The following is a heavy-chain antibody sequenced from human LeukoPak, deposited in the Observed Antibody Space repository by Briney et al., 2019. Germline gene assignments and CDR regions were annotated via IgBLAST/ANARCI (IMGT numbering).Heavy chain of an antibody. V-gene: IGHV1-69*13. J-gene: IGHJ6*02. CDR2: IIPIFGTA. Sequence: SVKVSCKASGDSFTKYAITWVRQAPGQGPEWMGGIIPIFGTANYAQKFQGRVTITADESTSTAYMELSSLRSEDTAVYYCARDPLVHSSGGNYYYYGMDVWGQGTTVTVSS. D-gene: IGHD6-19*01. CDR1: GDSFTKYA. CDR3: ARDPLVHSSGGNYYYYGMDV.